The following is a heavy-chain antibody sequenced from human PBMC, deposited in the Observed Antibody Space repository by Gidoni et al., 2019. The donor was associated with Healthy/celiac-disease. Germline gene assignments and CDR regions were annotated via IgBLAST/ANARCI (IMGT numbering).Heavy chain of an antibody. D-gene: IGHD3-10*01. J-gene: IGHJ4*02. Sequence: QLQLQESGPGLVKPSETLSLTCTVSGGSISSSSYYWGWTRQPPGKGLEWIGSIYYSGSTYYNPSLKSRVTISVDTSKNQFSLKLSSVTAADTAVYYCARDPEGFGERVDYWGQGTLVTVSS. CDR1: GGSISSSSYY. CDR3: ARDPEGFGERVDY. V-gene: IGHV4-39*07. CDR2: IYYSGST.